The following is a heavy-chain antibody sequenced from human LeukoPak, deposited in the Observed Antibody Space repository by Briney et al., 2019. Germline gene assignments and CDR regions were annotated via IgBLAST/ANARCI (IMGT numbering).Heavy chain of an antibody. J-gene: IGHJ4*02. V-gene: IGHV3-30*03. D-gene: IGHD2-2*02. CDR1: GFTFSSYG. Sequence: PGRSLRLSCAASGFTFSSYGMHWVRQAPGKGLEWVAFISYDGSNKYYADSVKGRFTISRDNSKNTLYLQMNSLRAEDTAVYYCAREGDDIVVVPAAIPSWYFDYWGQGTLVTVSS. CDR3: AREGDDIVVVPAAIPSWYFDY. CDR2: ISYDGSNK.